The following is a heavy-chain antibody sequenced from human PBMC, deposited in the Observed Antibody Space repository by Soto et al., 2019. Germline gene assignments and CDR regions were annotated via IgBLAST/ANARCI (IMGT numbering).Heavy chain of an antibody. CDR1: GFTFSSYG. CDR3: AKDRREGWDWMSYSGMHV. J-gene: IGHJ6*02. D-gene: IGHD1-26*01. V-gene: IGHV3-30*18. CDR2: ISYDGTNK. Sequence: QVQLVESGGGVVQPGRSLRLSCAASGFTFSSYGMHWVRQAPGKGLEWVAGISYDGTNKYFADSVKGRFTISRDNSKNSQYTQRQSMRAEDTAVFSCAKDRREGWDWMSYSGMHVWGHGTTVTVSS.